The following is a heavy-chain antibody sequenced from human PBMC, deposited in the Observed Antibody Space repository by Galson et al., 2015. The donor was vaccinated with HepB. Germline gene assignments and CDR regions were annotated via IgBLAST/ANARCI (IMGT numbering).Heavy chain of an antibody. CDR3: AREAHLNLEPYNWFDP. J-gene: IGHJ5*02. CDR2: IKQDGSEK. Sequence: SLRLSCAASGFTFSSYWMSWVRQAPGKGLEWVANIKQDGSEKYYVDSVKGRFTISRDNAKNSLYLQMNSLRAEDTAVYYCAREAHLNLEPYNWFDPWGQGTLVTVSS. CDR1: GFTFSSYW. V-gene: IGHV3-7*03. D-gene: IGHD1-1*01.